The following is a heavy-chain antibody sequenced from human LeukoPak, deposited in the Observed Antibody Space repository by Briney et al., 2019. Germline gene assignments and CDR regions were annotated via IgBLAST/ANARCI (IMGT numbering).Heavy chain of an antibody. CDR1: GFTFSSYW. Sequence: GGSLRLSCAASGFTFSSYWMHWVRQAPGKGLVWVSRINGDGSTTTHADSVKGRFTISRDNAKNTLYLQMTSLRAEDTAVYYCARDLDGSGNYHWFDPWGQGTLVTVSS. D-gene: IGHD3-10*01. V-gene: IGHV3-74*01. CDR3: ARDLDGSGNYHWFDP. J-gene: IGHJ5*02. CDR2: INGDGSTT.